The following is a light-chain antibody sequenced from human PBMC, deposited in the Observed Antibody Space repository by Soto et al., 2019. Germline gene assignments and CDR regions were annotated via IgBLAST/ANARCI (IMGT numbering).Light chain of an antibody. Sequence: EIVMTQSPASLSVSPGDGATLSCRASQSVASNVAWYQQKPGQGPRLLIHSASTRAVGVPARFSGSGSGTDFNLTISSLQSEDFAVYYCQQYHNWPPQYTFGQGTKLQIK. CDR1: QSVASN. CDR2: SAS. J-gene: IGKJ2*01. CDR3: QQYHNWPPQYT. V-gene: IGKV3-15*01.